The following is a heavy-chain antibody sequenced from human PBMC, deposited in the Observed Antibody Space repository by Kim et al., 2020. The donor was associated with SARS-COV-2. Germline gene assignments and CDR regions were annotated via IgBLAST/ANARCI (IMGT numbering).Heavy chain of an antibody. J-gene: IGHJ3*02. CDR3: ARDGDLYSSGKDAFDI. CDR1: GFTFSSYW. V-gene: IGHV3-7*01. D-gene: IGHD6-19*01. CDR2: IKQDGNQK. Sequence: GESLKISCAASGFTFSSYWMTWVRQAPGKGLEWVANIKQDGNQKYYVDSVKGRFTISRDNAKNSLYLQMNSLRAEDTAVYYCARDGDLYSSGKDAFDIWGQGTMVTVSS.